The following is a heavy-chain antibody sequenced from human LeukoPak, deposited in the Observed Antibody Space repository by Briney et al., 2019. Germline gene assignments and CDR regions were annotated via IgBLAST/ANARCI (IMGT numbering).Heavy chain of an antibody. J-gene: IGHJ4*02. V-gene: IGHV4-39*01. CDR2: IYYSGST. CDR1: GGSISSSSYY. Sequence: PSETLSLTCAVSGGSISSSSYYWGWIRQPPGKGLEWIGSIYYSGSTYYNPSLKSRVTISVDTSKNQFSLKLSSVTAADTAVYYCAILHCTNGVCPDDYWGQGTLVTVSS. D-gene: IGHD2-8*01. CDR3: AILHCTNGVCPDDY.